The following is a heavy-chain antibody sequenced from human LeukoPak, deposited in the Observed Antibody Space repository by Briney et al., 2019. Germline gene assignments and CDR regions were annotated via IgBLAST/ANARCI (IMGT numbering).Heavy chain of an antibody. Sequence: SETLSLTCTVSGGSISSSTYYWGWIRRPPGKGLEWIGSIYYSGSTYYNPSLKSRVTVSVDTSKNQFSLNLSSVTAADTAVYYCVRGSTLRHYQYWGQGTLVTVSS. D-gene: IGHD3-16*01. V-gene: IGHV4-39*01. CDR3: VRGSTLRHYQY. CDR1: GGSISSSTYY. CDR2: IYYSGST. J-gene: IGHJ4*02.